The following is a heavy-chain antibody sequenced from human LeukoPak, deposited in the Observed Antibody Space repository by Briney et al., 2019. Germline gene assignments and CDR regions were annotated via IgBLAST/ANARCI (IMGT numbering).Heavy chain of an antibody. Sequence: PSQTLSLTCTVSGDSISRGGYYWSWIRQHPGKGLEWIGYIFYSGSTYYNPSLKSRVNISVDTSKNQFSLKLNSVTAADTAAYYCARDLRGIRGVGSNWFDPWGQGTLVTVSS. CDR1: GDSISRGGYY. CDR3: ARDLRGIRGVGSNWFDP. J-gene: IGHJ5*02. CDR2: IFYSGST. V-gene: IGHV4-31*03. D-gene: IGHD3-10*01.